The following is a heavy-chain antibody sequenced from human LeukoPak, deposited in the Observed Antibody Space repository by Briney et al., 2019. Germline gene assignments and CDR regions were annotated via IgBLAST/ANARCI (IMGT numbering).Heavy chain of an antibody. CDR1: GFTFGNYG. CDR2: ISSSSSTI. D-gene: IGHD3-10*01. J-gene: IGHJ5*02. V-gene: IGHV3-48*01. Sequence: GGSLRLSCAASGFTFGNYGMHWVRQAPGKGLEWVSYISSSSSTIYYADSVKGRFTISRDNAKNSLYLQMNSLRAEDTAVYYCARDRGGSASSFGFDPWGQGTLVTVSS. CDR3: ARDRGGSASSFGFDP.